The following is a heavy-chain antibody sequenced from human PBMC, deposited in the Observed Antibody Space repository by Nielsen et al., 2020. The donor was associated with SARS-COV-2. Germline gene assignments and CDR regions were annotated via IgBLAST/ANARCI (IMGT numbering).Heavy chain of an antibody. J-gene: IGHJ6*02. CDR3: VRKDTSMGFYYYGMDV. V-gene: IGHV3-21*01. D-gene: IGHD5-18*01. Sequence: GESLKISCAASGFTFSSYSMNWVRQAPGKGLEWVSSISRSYTYISYADSVKGRFTISRDNPKNSLYLQMNGLRAEDTAVYYCVRKDTSMGFYYYGMDVWGRGTTVTVSS. CDR1: GFTFSSYS. CDR2: ISRSYTYI.